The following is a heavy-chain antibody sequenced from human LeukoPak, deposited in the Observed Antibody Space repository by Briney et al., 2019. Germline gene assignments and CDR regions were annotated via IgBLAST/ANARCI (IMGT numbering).Heavy chain of an antibody. CDR1: GGSITSYY. CDR3: ASGILTGYYSVDV. V-gene: IGHV4-59*01. J-gene: IGHJ3*01. Sequence: SETLSLTCTVSGGSITSYYWSWIRQPPGKGLAWIGYIYYSGSTNYNPSLKSRVTISVDTSKNQFSLKLSSVTAADTAVYYCASGILTGYYSVDVWGQGTMITVSS. D-gene: IGHD3-9*01. CDR2: IYYSGST.